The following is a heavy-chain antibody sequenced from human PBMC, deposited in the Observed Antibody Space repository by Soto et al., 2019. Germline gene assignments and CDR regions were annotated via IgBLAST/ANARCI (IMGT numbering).Heavy chain of an antibody. J-gene: IGHJ4*02. CDR1: GGTFSSYA. V-gene: IGHV1-69*13. CDR3: ARDRLGGIAVVPYYFDY. D-gene: IGHD6-19*01. CDR2: IIPIFGTA. Sequence: SVKVSCKASGGTFSSYAISWVRQAPGQGLEWMGGIIPIFGTANYAQKFQGRVTITADESTSTAYMELSSLRSEDTAVYYCARDRLGGIAVVPYYFDYWGQGTLVTVSS.